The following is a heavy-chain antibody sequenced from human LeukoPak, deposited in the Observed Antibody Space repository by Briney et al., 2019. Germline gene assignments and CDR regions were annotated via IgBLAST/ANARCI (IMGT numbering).Heavy chain of an antibody. Sequence: GGSLRLSCAASGFTVSSNYMTWVRQAPGKGLEWVSVIYSGDSTYYADSVRGRFTISRDNSKNTLYLQMNSMRAEDTAVYYCATFATTIGFAYWGQGTLVTVSS. CDR1: GFTVSSNY. V-gene: IGHV3-53*01. J-gene: IGHJ4*02. CDR3: ATFATTIGFAY. D-gene: IGHD4-17*01. CDR2: IYSGDST.